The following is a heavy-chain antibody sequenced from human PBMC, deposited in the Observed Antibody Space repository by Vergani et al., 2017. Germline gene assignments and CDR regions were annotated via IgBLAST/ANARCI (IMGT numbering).Heavy chain of an antibody. J-gene: IGHJ4*02. CDR2: ISWNGGSI. D-gene: IGHD3-10*01. CDR1: GFTFDDYA. Sequence: EVQLVESGGGLVQPGRSLRLSCAASGFTFDDYAMHWVRQAPGKGLEWVSGISWNGGSIGYADSVTGRFTISRANAKNSLYLQMNSLRAEDTAVYYCARVHDGSGSYYSVVDYWGQGTLVTVSS. V-gene: IGHV3-9*01. CDR3: ARVHDGSGSYYSVVDY.